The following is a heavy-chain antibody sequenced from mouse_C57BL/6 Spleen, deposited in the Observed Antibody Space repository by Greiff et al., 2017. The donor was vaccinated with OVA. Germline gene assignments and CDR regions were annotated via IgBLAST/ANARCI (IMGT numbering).Heavy chain of an antibody. V-gene: IGHV5-4*01. D-gene: IGHD2-5*01. Sequence: EVQVVESGGGLVKPGGSLKLSCAASGFTFSSYAMSWVRQTPEKRLEWVATISDGGSYTYYPDKVNGRFTSARDNAKNNLYLQMSHRKSEDTAMYYCARDYSNPYYYAMDYWGQGTSVTVSS. J-gene: IGHJ4*01. CDR2: ISDGGSYT. CDR1: GFTFSSYA. CDR3: ARDYSNPYYYAMDY.